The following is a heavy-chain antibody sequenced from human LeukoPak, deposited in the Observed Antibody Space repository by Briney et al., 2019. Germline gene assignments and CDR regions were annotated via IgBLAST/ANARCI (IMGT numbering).Heavy chain of an antibody. Sequence: GGSLRLSCAAAGFAFSSNALSWVRQAPGEGLDWVSSISVSSTTYYLDSVKGRFTISRDNSNNALFLQMNSLRAEDTALYYCAKCNLDNCREGFHIWGQGTLVTVSS. V-gene: IGHV3-23*01. J-gene: IGHJ4*02. CDR3: AKCNLDNCREGFHI. CDR2: ISVSSTT. D-gene: IGHD1-1*01. CDR1: GFAFSSNA.